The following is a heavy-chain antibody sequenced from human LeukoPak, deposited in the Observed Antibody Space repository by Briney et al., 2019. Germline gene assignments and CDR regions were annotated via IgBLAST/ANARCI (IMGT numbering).Heavy chain of an antibody. V-gene: IGHV3-48*02. D-gene: IGHD1-26*01. CDR3: ARDGPYSGSYFADFDY. Sequence: GGSLRLSCAASGFTFSSYSMSWVRQAPGKGLEWVSYISSSSSTIYYADSVKGRFSVSRDNAKNSLYLQLNSLRDEDTAVYYCARDGPYSGSYFADFDYWGQGTLVTVPS. J-gene: IGHJ4*02. CDR2: ISSSSSTI. CDR1: GFTFSSYS.